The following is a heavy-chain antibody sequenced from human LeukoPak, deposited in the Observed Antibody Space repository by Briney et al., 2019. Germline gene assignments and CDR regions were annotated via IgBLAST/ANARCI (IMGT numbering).Heavy chain of an antibody. Sequence: ASVKVSCKASGYTFTGYYMHWVRQAPGQGLEWMGWINPNSGGTNYAQKFQGRVTMTRDTSISTAYMELSRLRSDDTAVYYCAREKGDDILTGYMTDWGQGTLVTVSS. CDR1: GYTFTGYY. V-gene: IGHV1-2*02. CDR2: INPNSGGT. J-gene: IGHJ4*02. D-gene: IGHD3-9*01. CDR3: AREKGDDILTGYMTD.